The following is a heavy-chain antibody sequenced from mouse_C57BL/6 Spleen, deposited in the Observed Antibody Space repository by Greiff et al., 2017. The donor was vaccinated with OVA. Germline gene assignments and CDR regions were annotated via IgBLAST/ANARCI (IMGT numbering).Heavy chain of an antibody. CDR3: ARCNYYYGSSFDY. CDR2: IHPNSGST. V-gene: IGHV1-64*01. D-gene: IGHD1-1*01. CDR1: GYTFTSYW. Sequence: VQLQQPGAELVKPGASVKLSCKASGYTFTSYWMHWVKPRPGQGLEWIGMIHPNSGSTNYNEKFKSKATLTVDKSSSTAYMQLSSLTSEDSAVYYCARCNYYYGSSFDYWGQGTTLTVSS. J-gene: IGHJ2*01.